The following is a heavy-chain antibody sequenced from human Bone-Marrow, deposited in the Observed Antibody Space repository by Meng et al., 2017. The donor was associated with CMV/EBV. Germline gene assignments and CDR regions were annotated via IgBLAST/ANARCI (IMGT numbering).Heavy chain of an antibody. D-gene: IGHD3-22*01. CDR1: GYTFTSYG. CDR3: ARALKTATYYYDSSGYYYGY. CDR2: ISAHNGNT. J-gene: IGHJ4*02. V-gene: IGHV1-18*01. Sequence: ASVKVSCKASGYTFTSYGISWVRQAPGQGLEWMGWISAHNGNTNYAQKLQGRVTMTTDTSTSTAYMELRSLRSDDTAVYYCARALKTATYYYDSSGYYYGYWGQGTLVTVSS.